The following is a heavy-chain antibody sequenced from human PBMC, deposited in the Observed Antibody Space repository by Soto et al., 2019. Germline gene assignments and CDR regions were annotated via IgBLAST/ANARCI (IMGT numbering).Heavy chain of an antibody. Sequence: GGPMRQSCAAYGGNFGSYARLWVSHTPGKGLEWVSAISGSGGSTYYADSVKGRFTISRDNSKNTLYLQMNSLRAEDTAVYYCAKESYYDIVAGYYIDYYYYAMEDWGLGDTVTVS. CDR2: ISGSGGST. J-gene: IGHJ6*02. CDR3: AKESYYDIVAGYYIDYYYYAMED. CDR1: GGNFGSYA. D-gene: IGHD3-9*01. V-gene: IGHV3-23*01.